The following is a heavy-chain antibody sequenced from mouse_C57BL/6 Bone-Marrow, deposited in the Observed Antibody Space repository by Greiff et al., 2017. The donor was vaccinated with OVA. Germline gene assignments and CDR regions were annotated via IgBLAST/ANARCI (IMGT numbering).Heavy chain of an antibody. Sequence: VQLQQSGPELVKPGASVKISCKASGYSFTGYYMNWVKQSPEKSLERIGEINPSTGGTTYNQKFKAKATLTVDKSSSTAYMQLKSLTSEDSAVYYCARRQLRLRWFAYWGQGTLVTVSA. CDR1: GYSFTGYY. CDR2: INPSTGGT. V-gene: IGHV1-42*01. D-gene: IGHD3-2*02. J-gene: IGHJ3*01. CDR3: ARRQLRLRWFAY.